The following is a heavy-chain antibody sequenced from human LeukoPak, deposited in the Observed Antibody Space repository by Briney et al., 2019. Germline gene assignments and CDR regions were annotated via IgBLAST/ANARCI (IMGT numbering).Heavy chain of an antibody. D-gene: IGHD2-2*01. CDR2: IIPIFGTA. Sequence: SVKVSCKASGGTFSSYAISLVRQAPGQGLEWMGGIIPIFGTANYAQKFQGRVTITADESTSTAYMELSSLRSEDTAVYYCARVVPAAIYYYYYMDVWGKGTTVTVSS. V-gene: IGHV1-69*01. CDR1: GGTFSSYA. J-gene: IGHJ6*03. CDR3: ARVVPAAIYYYYYMDV.